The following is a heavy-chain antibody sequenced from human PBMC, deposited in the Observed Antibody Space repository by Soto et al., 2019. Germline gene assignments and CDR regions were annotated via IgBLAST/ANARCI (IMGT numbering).Heavy chain of an antibody. CDR1: GFTFSDYY. Sequence: QVQLVESGGGLVKPGGSLRLFCAASGFTFSDYYMSWIRQAPGKGLEWVSYISSSGSTIYYADSVKGRFTISRDNAKNSLYLQMNSLRAEATAVYYCARDRSKGSYDRSGSYLSYWGQGTLVPVSS. CDR3: ARDRSKGSYDRSGSYLSY. CDR2: ISSSGSTI. D-gene: IGHD3-22*01. J-gene: IGHJ1*01. V-gene: IGHV3-11*01.